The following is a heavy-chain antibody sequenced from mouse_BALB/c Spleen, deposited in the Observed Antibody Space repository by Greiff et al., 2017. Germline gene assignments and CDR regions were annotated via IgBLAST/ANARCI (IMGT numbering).Heavy chain of an antibody. CDR2: IDPANGNT. CDR1: GFNIKDTY. D-gene: IGHD2-14*01. CDR3: ARGGYRYDDAMDY. J-gene: IGHJ4*01. V-gene: IGHV14-3*02. Sequence: VQLQQSGAELVKPGASVKLSCTASGFNIKDTYMHWVKQRPEQGLEWIGRIDPANGNTKYDPKFQGKATITADTSSNTAYLQLSSLTSEDTAVYYCARGGYRYDDAMDYWGQGTSVTVSS.